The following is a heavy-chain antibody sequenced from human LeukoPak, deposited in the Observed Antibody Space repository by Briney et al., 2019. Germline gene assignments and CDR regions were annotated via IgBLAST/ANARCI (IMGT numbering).Heavy chain of an antibody. Sequence: SETLSLTCTVSGGSISSYYWSWIRQPPGKGLEWIGYIYYSGSTNYNPSLTSRVTISVDTSKNQFSLKLSSVTAADTAVYYCARSIAAAGGGNWFDPWGQGTLVTVSS. V-gene: IGHV4-59*01. CDR3: ARSIAAAGGGNWFDP. D-gene: IGHD6-13*01. J-gene: IGHJ5*02. CDR2: IYYSGST. CDR1: GGSISSYY.